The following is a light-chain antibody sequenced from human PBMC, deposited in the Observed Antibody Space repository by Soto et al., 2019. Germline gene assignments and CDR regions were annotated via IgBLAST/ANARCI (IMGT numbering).Light chain of an antibody. V-gene: IGLV3-21*02. J-gene: IGLJ1*01. CDR1: NIGYKS. Sequence: SYELTQPPSVSVAPGQTARITCGGNNIGYKSVHWYQQRPGQAPVLVVYDDNRRPSGIPERFSGSNSGNTATLTISRVEAGDEADYYCQVWDSSSHHHVSGTPNKVPVL. CDR2: DDN. CDR3: QVWDSSSHHHV.